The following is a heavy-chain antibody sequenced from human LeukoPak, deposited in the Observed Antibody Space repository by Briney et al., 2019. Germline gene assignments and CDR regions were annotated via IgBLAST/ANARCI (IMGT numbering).Heavy chain of an antibody. Sequence: GGSLRLSCTASGFIFSSYAMSWVRQAPGKGLEWVSAISGSGGSTYYADSVKGRFTISRDNSKNTLYLQMNSLRAEGTAVYYCANLPTYYYDSSGYYSDYWGQGTLVTVSS. CDR3: ANLPTYYYDSSGYYSDY. CDR2: ISGSGGST. J-gene: IGHJ4*02. V-gene: IGHV3-23*01. CDR1: GFIFSSYA. D-gene: IGHD3-22*01.